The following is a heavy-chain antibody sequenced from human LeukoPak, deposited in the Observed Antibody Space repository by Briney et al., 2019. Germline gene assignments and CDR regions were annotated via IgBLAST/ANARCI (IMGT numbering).Heavy chain of an antibody. V-gene: IGHV3-9*01. Sequence: GGPLRLSCAASGFIFDDYAMHWVRQAPGKGLEWVSLISWNSGIIAYADSVKGRFTISRDNTKNSLYLQMNSLRAEDTAVYYCARVAAAGTTIDYWGQGTLVTVSS. CDR1: GFIFDDYA. D-gene: IGHD6-13*01. J-gene: IGHJ4*02. CDR3: ARVAAAGTTIDY. CDR2: ISWNSGII.